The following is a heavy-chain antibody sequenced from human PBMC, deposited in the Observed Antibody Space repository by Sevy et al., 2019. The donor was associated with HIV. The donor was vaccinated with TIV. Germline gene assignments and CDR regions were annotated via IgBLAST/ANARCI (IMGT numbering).Heavy chain of an antibody. J-gene: IGHJ6*03. V-gene: IGHV4-59*01. CDR3: ARVAAAGTGYYYYYMDV. D-gene: IGHD6-13*01. CDR2: IYYSGST. Sequence: SETLSLTCTVSGGSISSYYWSWIRQPPGKGLEWIEYIYYSGSTNYNPSLKSRVTISVDTSKNQFSLKLSSVTAADTAVYYCARVAAAGTGYYYYYMDVWGKGTTVTVSS. CDR1: GGSISSYY.